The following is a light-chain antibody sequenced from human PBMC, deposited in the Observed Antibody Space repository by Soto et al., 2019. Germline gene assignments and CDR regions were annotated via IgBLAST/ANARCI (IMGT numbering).Light chain of an antibody. Sequence: EIVMTQSPAILSVSPGERATLSCRASQYVWTGVAWYQQKPGQAPRLLIYGASTRATGIPARFSGSGSGTEFTLSISSLQSEDSAVYYCKQYKNWPPITFGQGTRLEIK. CDR1: QYVWTG. V-gene: IGKV3-15*01. CDR2: GAS. J-gene: IGKJ5*01. CDR3: KQYKNWPPIT.